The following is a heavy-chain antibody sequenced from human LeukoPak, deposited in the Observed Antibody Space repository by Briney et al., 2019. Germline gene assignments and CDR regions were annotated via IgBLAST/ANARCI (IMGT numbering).Heavy chain of an antibody. CDR1: GGSISSGGYY. Sequence: PSETLSLTCAVSGGSISSGGYYWSWIRQPAGKGLEWIGRIYTSGSTNYNPSLKSRVTMSVDTSKNQFSLKLSSVTAADTAVYYCARDEGYDFWSGCHGNWFDPWGQGTLVTVSS. D-gene: IGHD3-3*01. V-gene: IGHV4-61*02. CDR3: ARDEGYDFWSGCHGNWFDP. J-gene: IGHJ5*02. CDR2: IYTSGST.